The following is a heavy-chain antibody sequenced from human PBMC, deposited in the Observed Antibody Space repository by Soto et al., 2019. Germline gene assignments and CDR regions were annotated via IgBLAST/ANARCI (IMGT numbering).Heavy chain of an antibody. Sequence: EVQLVESGGGLVKAGGSLRLSCAASGFTFSTYSMNRVRQAPGKGLEWVSTISIRNYIYYADSVKGRFTISRDDAQNSVYLQMNSLRGEDTAVYYCARDFRRTEAYGFDIWGRGTMVTVSS. V-gene: IGHV3-21*01. D-gene: IGHD2-8*01. CDR3: ARDFRRTEAYGFDI. CDR2: ISIRNYI. CDR1: GFTFSTYS. J-gene: IGHJ3*02.